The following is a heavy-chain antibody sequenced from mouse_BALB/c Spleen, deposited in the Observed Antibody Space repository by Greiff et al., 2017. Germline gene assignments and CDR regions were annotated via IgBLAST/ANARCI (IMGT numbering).Heavy chain of an antibody. CDR3: ARGYDYDDAMDY. V-gene: IGHV5-4*02. J-gene: IGHJ4*01. D-gene: IGHD2-4*01. Sequence: EVKVVESGGGLVKPGGSLKLSCAASGFTFSDYYMYWVRQTPEKRLEWVATISDGGSYTYYPDSVKGRFTISRDNAKNNLYLQMSSLKSEDTAMYYCARGYDYDDAMDYWGQGTSVTVSS. CDR1: GFTFSDYY. CDR2: ISDGGSYT.